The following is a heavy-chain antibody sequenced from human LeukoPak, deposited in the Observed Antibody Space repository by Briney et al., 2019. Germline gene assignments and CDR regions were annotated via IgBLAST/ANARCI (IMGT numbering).Heavy chain of an antibody. D-gene: IGHD4-17*01. CDR1: GYTFTSYG. J-gene: IGHJ4*02. Sequence: ASVKVSCKASGYTFTSYGISWVRQAPGQGLEWMGRINPNTGGTNYAQNFQGRVTMTRDTSITTAYMELSSLKFYDTAVYYCARDLSGFLAYGDNLDYWGQGTLVTVSS. CDR2: INPNTGGT. V-gene: IGHV1-2*06. CDR3: ARDLSGFLAYGDNLDY.